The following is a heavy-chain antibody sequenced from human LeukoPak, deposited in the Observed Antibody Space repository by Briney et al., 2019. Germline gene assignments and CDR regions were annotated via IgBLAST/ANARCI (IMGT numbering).Heavy chain of an antibody. CDR3: AKDRPNYYDSSGHYYRRDGDY. D-gene: IGHD3-22*01. J-gene: IGHJ4*02. CDR1: GFIFSNYN. Sequence: GGSLRLSCAASGFIFSNYNMNWVRQALGKGLEWVSSVSGSGGYTYYAGSVKGRFTISRDNSKNTLYLQMNSLRAENTDIYYCAKDRPNYYDSSGHYYRRDGDYWGQGTLATVSS. V-gene: IGHV3-23*01. CDR2: VSGSGGYT.